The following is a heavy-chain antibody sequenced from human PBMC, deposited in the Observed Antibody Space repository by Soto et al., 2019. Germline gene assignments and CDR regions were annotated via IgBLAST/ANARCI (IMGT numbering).Heavy chain of an antibody. CDR3: ARGSVTTVKLWENWFDP. V-gene: IGHV4-31*03. J-gene: IGHJ5*02. CDR2: IFYTGST. CDR1: GGSISSGAYY. Sequence: QVQLQESGPGLVKPSQTLSLTCTVSGGSISSGAYYWSWIRQHPGKGLEWIGYIFYTGSTYYNPSLKSRVMISVDTSKNQFSLKLSSVTAADTAVYYCARGSVTTVKLWENWFDPWGQGTLVTVSS. D-gene: IGHD4-4*01.